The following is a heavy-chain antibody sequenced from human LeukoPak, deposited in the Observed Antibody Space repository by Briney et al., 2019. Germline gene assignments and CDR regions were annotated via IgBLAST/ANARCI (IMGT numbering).Heavy chain of an antibody. Sequence: KTSETLSLTCTVSGGSISSGGYYWSWLRQPPGKGLEWIGYIYYSGSTYYNPSLKSRVTISLGTSKNQFSLKLSSVTAADTAVYYCASGQWIAAPGTWGQGTLVTVSS. CDR1: GGSISSGGYY. CDR3: ASGQWIAAPGT. CDR2: IYYSGST. D-gene: IGHD6-13*01. J-gene: IGHJ5*02. V-gene: IGHV4-31*03.